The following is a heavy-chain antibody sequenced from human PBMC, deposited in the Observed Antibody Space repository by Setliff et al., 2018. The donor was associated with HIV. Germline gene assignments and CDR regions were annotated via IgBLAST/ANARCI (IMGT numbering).Heavy chain of an antibody. CDR1: GGTFSSYA. CDR2: IIPILGSA. D-gene: IGHD6-19*01. J-gene: IGHJ6*03. V-gene: IGHV1-69*10. CDR3: ARRAGHTNYFYYMDV. Sequence: SVKVSCKSSGGTFSSYAISWVRQAPGQGLEWMGGIIPILGSANYAQKFQGRVTITADKSPSTAYMELSSLRSEDTAVYYCARRAGHTNYFYYMDVWGKGTKVTVS.